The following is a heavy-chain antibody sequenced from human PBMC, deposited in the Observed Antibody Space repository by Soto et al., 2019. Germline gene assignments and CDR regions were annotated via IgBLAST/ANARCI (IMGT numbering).Heavy chain of an antibody. V-gene: IGHV3-23*01. Sequence: PLRDSCSASLFTFSSYAMSLVLDSPLKLLECFSAISGSVGSTYYADSVKGRFTISRDNSKNTLYLQMNSLRAEDTAVYYCAKKAIFGVVIHYYYMDVWGKGTTVTVSS. CDR2: ISGSVGST. J-gene: IGHJ6*03. CDR1: LFTFSSYA. CDR3: AKKAIFGVVIHYYYMDV. D-gene: IGHD3-3*01.